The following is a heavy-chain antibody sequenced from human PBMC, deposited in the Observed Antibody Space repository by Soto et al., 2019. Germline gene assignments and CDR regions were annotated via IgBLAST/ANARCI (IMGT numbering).Heavy chain of an antibody. Sequence: GESLKISCKGSGYSFISYWIGWVRQMPGKGLEWMGIIYPGDSDTNYSPSFQGHVTISADRSISTAYLQWSGLKASDTAMYYCARLEVYYHMDVWGQGTTVTVSS. J-gene: IGHJ6*02. CDR1: GYSFISYW. V-gene: IGHV5-51*01. CDR2: IYPGDSDT. CDR3: ARLEVYYHMDV.